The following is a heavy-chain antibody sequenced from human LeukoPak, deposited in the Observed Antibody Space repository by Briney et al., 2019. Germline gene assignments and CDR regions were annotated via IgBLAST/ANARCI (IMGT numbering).Heavy chain of an antibody. J-gene: IGHJ4*02. D-gene: IGHD3-22*01. Sequence: ASVKVSCKASGGTFSSYAISWVRQAPGQGLERMGRIIPILGIANYAQKFQGRVTITADKSTSTAYMELSSLRSEDTAVYYCARDRNYYDSSGYSHDYWGQGTLVTVSS. CDR3: ARDRNYYDSSGYSHDY. V-gene: IGHV1-69*04. CDR1: GGTFSSYA. CDR2: IIPILGIA.